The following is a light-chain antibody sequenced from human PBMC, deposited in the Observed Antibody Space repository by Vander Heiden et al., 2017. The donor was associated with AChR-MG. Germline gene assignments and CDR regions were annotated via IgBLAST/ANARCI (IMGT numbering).Light chain of an antibody. CDR3: SSYTSSSTLV. CDR1: SSNVVGDNY. J-gene: IGLJ2*01. V-gene: IGLV2-14*01. CDR2: DVS. Sequence: SAPTPPPSASASPAQSSIISCTGSSSNVVGDNYVSGYQQHPGKAPKHMIYDVSNRPSGVSNRFSGSKSGNTASLTISGLQAEDEADYYCSSYTSSSTLVFGGGTKLTVL.